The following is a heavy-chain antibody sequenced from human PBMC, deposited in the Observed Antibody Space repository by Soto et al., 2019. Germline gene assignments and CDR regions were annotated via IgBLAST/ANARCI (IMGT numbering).Heavy chain of an antibody. CDR1: GFTVSTYW. CDR2: IREDGGYE. D-gene: IGHD5-12*01. Sequence: DVQLVESGGGLVQPGASLRLSCAASGFTVSTYWISWVRQDPEKGLEWVANIREDGGYEGYVDSVKGRFTISRDNAKNSVYLQMNSLRVEDTAVYYCARDGKGGFLDSWGQGTLVTVSS. CDR3: ARDGKGGFLDS. V-gene: IGHV3-7*01. J-gene: IGHJ5*01.